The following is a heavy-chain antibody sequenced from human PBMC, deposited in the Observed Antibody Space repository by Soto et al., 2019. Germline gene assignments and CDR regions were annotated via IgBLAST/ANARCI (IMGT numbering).Heavy chain of an antibody. CDR3: ARGRSGWYSEFDY. V-gene: IGHV3-13*01. J-gene: IGHJ4*02. D-gene: IGHD6-19*01. CDR2: IGTTGDT. Sequence: EVQLVESGGGLIQPGGSLRLSCVASGFAFSDYDMHWVRQAAGKGLERVSAIGTTGDTYYPGSGQGRFTISRENVKNSLYLQMTSLRAGDSAVYFCARGRSGWYSEFDYWGQGTLVTVSS. CDR1: GFAFSDYD.